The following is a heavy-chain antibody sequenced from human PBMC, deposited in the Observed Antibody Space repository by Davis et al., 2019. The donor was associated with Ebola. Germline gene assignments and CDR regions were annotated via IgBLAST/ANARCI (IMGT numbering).Heavy chain of an antibody. CDR1: GFTFSTYS. Sequence: GESLKISCAASGFTFSTYSMSWVRQAPGKGLEWVSSISSDSDYIYYADSAKGRFTISRDNAKNSLYLQMNSLRAEDTALYYCAKDKVYGGAIGAFDIWGQGTMVTVSS. J-gene: IGHJ3*02. V-gene: IGHV3-21*04. D-gene: IGHD3-16*01. CDR2: ISSDSDYI. CDR3: AKDKVYGGAIGAFDI.